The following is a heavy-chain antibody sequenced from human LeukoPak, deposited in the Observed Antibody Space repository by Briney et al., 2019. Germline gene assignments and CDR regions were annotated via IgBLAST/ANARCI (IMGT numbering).Heavy chain of an antibody. D-gene: IGHD1-26*01. CDR3: ARMFSGTYGGIDY. J-gene: IGHJ4*02. CDR2: IYSSGST. V-gene: IGHV4-4*07. Sequence: SETLSLTSTVSGGSISSYYWSWIRQPAGEGLEWIGRIYSSGSTNYNPSLRSRVTMSVDTSRNQFSLKLSSVTAADTAVYYCARMFSGTYGGIDYWGQGTLVTVSS. CDR1: GGSISSYY.